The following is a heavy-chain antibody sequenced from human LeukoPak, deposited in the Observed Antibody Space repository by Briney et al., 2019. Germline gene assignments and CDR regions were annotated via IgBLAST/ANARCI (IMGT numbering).Heavy chain of an antibody. CDR2: IRYDGSNK. CDR3: AKRDTAMVTVYYYYMDV. CDR1: GFTFSSYG. Sequence: TGGSLRPSCAASGFTFSSYGMHWVRQAPGKGLEWVAFIRYDGSNKYYADSVKGRFTISRDNSKNTLYLQMNSLRAEDTAVYYCAKRDTAMVTVYYYYMDVWGKGTTVTVSS. V-gene: IGHV3-30*02. D-gene: IGHD5-18*01. J-gene: IGHJ6*03.